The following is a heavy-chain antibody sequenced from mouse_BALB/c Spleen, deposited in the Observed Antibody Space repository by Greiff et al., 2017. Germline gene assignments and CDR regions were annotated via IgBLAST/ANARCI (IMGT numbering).Heavy chain of an antibody. Sequence: EVKVEESGGGLVKPGGSLKLSCAASGFTFSSYAMSWVRQTPEKRLEWVASISSGGSTYYPDSVKGRFTISRDNARNILYLQMSSLRSEDTAMYYCARKENYGSSYGWFAYWGQGTLVTVSA. CDR1: GFTFSSYA. V-gene: IGHV5-6-5*01. D-gene: IGHD1-1*01. CDR2: ISSGGST. CDR3: ARKENYGSSYGWFAY. J-gene: IGHJ3*01.